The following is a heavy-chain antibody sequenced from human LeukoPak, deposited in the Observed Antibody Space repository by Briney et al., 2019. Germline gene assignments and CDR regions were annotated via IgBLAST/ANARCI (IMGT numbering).Heavy chain of an antibody. CDR2: VAGSGADT. CDR1: GFTFNKYT. J-gene: IGHJ5*02. V-gene: IGHV3-23*01. CDR3: TKGSDCRSSNCYARAPFNWFDP. Sequence: GESLKISCAASGFTFNKYTMHWVRQAPGKGLEWVAAVAGSGADTYYADSVKGRFTISRDNSNNRLFLQINSLRAEDTAVYYCTKGSDCRSSNCYARAPFNWFDPWGQGTLVTVYS. D-gene: IGHD2-2*01.